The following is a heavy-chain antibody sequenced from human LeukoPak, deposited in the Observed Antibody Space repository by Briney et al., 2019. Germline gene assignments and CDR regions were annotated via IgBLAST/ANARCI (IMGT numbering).Heavy chain of an antibody. CDR3: ARHTISDY. CDR1: GYRFISYW. D-gene: IGHD3-10*01. Sequence: GESLKISCKGSGYRFISYWINWVRQMPGKGLEWMGRIDPSDSYTNYNPSFQGHVTISADKSISTAYLQWSSLMASDTAMYYCARHTISDYWGQGTLVTVSS. CDR2: IDPSDSYT. J-gene: IGHJ4*02. V-gene: IGHV5-10-1*01.